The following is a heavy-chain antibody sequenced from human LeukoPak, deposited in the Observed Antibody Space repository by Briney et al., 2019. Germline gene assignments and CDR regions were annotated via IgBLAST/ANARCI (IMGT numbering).Heavy chain of an antibody. D-gene: IGHD3-3*01. CDR3: AKDDEQATIFGVVIPPSPYYFDY. CDR2: IDSDGSST. J-gene: IGHJ4*02. Sequence: PGGSLRLSCAASGFTFSSNWMHWVRQGPGKGLVWVSRIDSDGSSTSYADSVKGRFTISRDNAKNTLYLQMNSLRAEDTAVYYCAKDDEQATIFGVVIPPSPYYFDYWGQGTLVTVSS. V-gene: IGHV3-74*01. CDR1: GFTFSSNW.